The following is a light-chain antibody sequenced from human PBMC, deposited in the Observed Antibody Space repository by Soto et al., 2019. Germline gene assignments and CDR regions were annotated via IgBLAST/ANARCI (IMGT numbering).Light chain of an antibody. J-gene: IGLJ1*01. CDR3: QSYDSGVTGSV. V-gene: IGLV2-11*01. CDR1: SSDVGGYNY. Sequence: QSALTQPRSVSGSPGQSVTISCTGTSSDVGGYNYVSWYQQHPGKAPKLMIYDVSKRPSGVPDRFSGSKSGNTASLTITGLQPEDEADYYYQSYDSGVTGSVFGTGTK. CDR2: DVS.